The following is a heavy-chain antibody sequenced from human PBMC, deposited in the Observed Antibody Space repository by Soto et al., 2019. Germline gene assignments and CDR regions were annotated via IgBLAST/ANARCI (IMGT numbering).Heavy chain of an antibody. CDR3: ARDVGSGSYSNLLDY. J-gene: IGHJ4*01. D-gene: IGHD3-10*01. Sequence: SVKVSCKASGGTFSSYAISWVRQAPGQGLEWMGGIIPIFGTANYAQKFQGRVTITADESTSTAYMELSSLRSDDTAVYYCARDVGSGSYSNLLDYWGQGTLVTVSS. CDR2: IIPIFGTA. V-gene: IGHV1-69*13. CDR1: GGTFSSYA.